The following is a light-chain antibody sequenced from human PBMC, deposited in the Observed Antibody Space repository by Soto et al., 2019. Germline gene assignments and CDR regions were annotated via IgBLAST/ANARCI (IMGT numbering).Light chain of an antibody. CDR3: SSYTSSSTPHVV. Sequence: QSALTQPPSVSGSPGQSVTISCTGTSSDVGSYNRVSWYQQPPGTAPKLMIFEVSNRPSGVPDRFSGSKSGNTASLTISGLQAEYEADYYCSSYTSSSTPHVVFVGGTKLTVL. J-gene: IGLJ2*01. V-gene: IGLV2-18*02. CDR1: SSDVGSYNR. CDR2: EVS.